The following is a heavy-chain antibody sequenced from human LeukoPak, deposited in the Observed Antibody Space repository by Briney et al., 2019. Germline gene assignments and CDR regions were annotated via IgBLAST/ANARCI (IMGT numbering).Heavy chain of an antibody. CDR3: AQDKGGSSWYYLDS. Sequence: PGGSLRLSCAASGFTFDYYAMHCVRQAPGKGLEWVSLISGDGGSTYYTDSVKGRFTISRDNSKNSLYLQMNSLRTEDTALYYCAQDKGGSSWYYLDSWGQGTLVTVSS. CDR1: GFTFDYYA. CDR2: ISGDGGST. V-gene: IGHV3-43*02. J-gene: IGHJ4*02. D-gene: IGHD6-13*01.